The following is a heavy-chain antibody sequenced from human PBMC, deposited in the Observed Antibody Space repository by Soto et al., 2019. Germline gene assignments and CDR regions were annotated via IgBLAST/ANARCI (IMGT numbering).Heavy chain of an antibody. CDR3: ARDLVDYGGNSHLEYFQH. CDR2: IIPIFGTA. CDR1: GGTFSSYA. Sequence: GASVKVSCKASGGTFSSYAISWVRQAPGQGLEWMGGIIPIFGTANYAQKFQGRVTITADESTSTAYMELSSLRSEDTAVYYCARDLVDYGGNSHLEYFQHWGQGTLVTVSS. V-gene: IGHV1-69*13. J-gene: IGHJ1*01. D-gene: IGHD4-17*01.